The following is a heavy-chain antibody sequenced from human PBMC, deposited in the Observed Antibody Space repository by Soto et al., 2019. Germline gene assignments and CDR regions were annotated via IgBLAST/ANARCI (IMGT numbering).Heavy chain of an antibody. D-gene: IGHD6-13*01. CDR1: GFTFSSYG. CDR3: GKDRAEAGTWPFDY. Sequence: PGGSLRLSCAASGFTFSSYGMHWVRQAPGKGLEWVAVISYDGSNKYYADSVKGRFTISRDNSKNTLYLQVNSLRAEDTAVYHCGKDRAEAGTWPFDYWGQGTLVTVSS. CDR2: ISYDGSNK. V-gene: IGHV3-30*18. J-gene: IGHJ4*02.